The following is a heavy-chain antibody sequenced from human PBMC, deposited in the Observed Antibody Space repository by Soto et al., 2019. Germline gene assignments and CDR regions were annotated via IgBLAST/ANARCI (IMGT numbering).Heavy chain of an antibody. CDR3: ARGPRGYVYYHGMDG. V-gene: IGHV4-4*07. CDR1: GGSIISYY. CDR2: IDTSGTT. J-gene: IGHJ6*02. Sequence: SETLSLTCTVSGGSIISYYVSWIRQSAGKGLEWIGRIDTSGTTNYNPSLKSRVTMSVDASKNHFSLNLSSVTAADTAVYYCARGPRGYVYYHGMDGWGQGTTVSVSS. D-gene: IGHD3-10*01.